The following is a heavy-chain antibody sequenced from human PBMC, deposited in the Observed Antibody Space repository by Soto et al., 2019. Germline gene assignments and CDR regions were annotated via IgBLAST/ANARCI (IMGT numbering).Heavy chain of an antibody. CDR2: INNSGST. J-gene: IGHJ6*02. Sequence: QVQLQQWGAGLLKPSETLSLTCAVYGGSFTGYYWSWLRQPPGKGPEWIGEINNSGSTKYNPSLENRVPISVDTSKNQFSLRLNSVSAADTAVYYCARTGGMDLWSQGATVTVSS. CDR3: ARTGGMDL. V-gene: IGHV4-34*01. CDR1: GGSFTGYY.